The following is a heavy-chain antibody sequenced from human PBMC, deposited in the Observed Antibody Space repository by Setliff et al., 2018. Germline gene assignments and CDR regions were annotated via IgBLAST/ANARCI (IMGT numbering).Heavy chain of an antibody. CDR3: ARVDFTMLQGVLGQ. CDR1: GGSISSYF. V-gene: IGHV4-4*07. Sequence: SETLSLTCTVSGGSISSYFWNWVRQPAGKGLEWIGRIYSNENTNYNPSLKSRVTLSIDTSKNQFSLRLTSVTAADTAVYYCARVDFTMLQGVLGQWGQGTLVTVSS. J-gene: IGHJ1*01. D-gene: IGHD3-10*01. CDR2: IYSNENT.